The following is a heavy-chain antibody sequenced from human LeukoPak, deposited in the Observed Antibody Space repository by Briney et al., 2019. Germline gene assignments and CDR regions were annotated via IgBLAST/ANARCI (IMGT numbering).Heavy chain of an antibody. Sequence: GASVKVSCKASGYTFTGYYIQWVRQAPGQGLEWMGWINPHSGGTNYAQKFQGRVTMTRDTSISTAYMELSRLRSDDTAVYYCARARGNRGGQQLFWFDPWGQGTLVTVSS. CDR2: INPHSGGT. V-gene: IGHV1-2*02. J-gene: IGHJ5*02. CDR1: GYTFTGYY. D-gene: IGHD6-13*01. CDR3: ARARGNRGGQQLFWFDP.